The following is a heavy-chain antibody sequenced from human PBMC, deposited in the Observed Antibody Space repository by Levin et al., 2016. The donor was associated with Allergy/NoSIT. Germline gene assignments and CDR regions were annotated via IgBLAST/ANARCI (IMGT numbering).Heavy chain of an antibody. J-gene: IGHJ4*02. D-gene: IGHD6-13*01. Sequence: WIRQPPGKGLEWIGSIYYSGSTYYNPSLKSRVTISVDTSKNQFSLKLSSVTAADTAVYYCARHAPFQQLAYYWGQGTLVTVSS. CDR3: ARHAPFQQLAYY. V-gene: IGHV4-39*01. CDR2: IYYSGST.